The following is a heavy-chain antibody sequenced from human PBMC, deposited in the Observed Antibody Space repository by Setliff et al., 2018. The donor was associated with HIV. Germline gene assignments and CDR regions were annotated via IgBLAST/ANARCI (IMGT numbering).Heavy chain of an antibody. CDR3: ARDRIVVVPAAISYYSYGMDV. J-gene: IGHJ6*02. CDR2: IYTSGST. Sequence: SETLSLTCTVSGGSISSGSYYWSWIRQPAGKGQEWIGRIYTSGSTNYNPSLKSRVTISVDTSKNQFSLKLSSVTAADTAVYYCARDRIVVVPAAISYYSYGMDVWGQGTTVTVSS. CDR1: GGSISSGSYY. D-gene: IGHD2-2*01. V-gene: IGHV4-61*02.